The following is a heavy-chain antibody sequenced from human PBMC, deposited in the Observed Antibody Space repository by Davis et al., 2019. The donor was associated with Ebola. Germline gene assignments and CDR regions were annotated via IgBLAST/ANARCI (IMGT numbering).Heavy chain of an antibody. D-gene: IGHD2-15*01. CDR3: ARDYCSGGSCKWRYYYGMDV. J-gene: IGHJ6*02. Sequence: GSLRLSCAASGFTFSSYEMNWVRQAPGKGLEWVSYISSSGSTIYYADSVKGRFTISRDNAKNSLYLQMNSLRAEDTAVYYCARDYCSGGSCKWRYYYGMDVWGQGTTVTVSS. CDR2: ISSSGSTI. V-gene: IGHV3-48*03. CDR1: GFTFSSYE.